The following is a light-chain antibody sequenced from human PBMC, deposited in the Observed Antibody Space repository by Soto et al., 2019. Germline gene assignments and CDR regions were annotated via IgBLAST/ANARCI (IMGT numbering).Light chain of an antibody. Sequence: SVLTQPPSASGTPGQRVTISCSGSSSNIGSNYVYWYQQLPGTAPKLLIYSNNQRPSGVPDRFSGSKSGTSASLAISGLRSEDEADYYCAAWDDSVSGQVFGGGTKLTVL. J-gene: IGLJ3*02. V-gene: IGLV1-47*02. CDR3: AAWDDSVSGQV. CDR2: SNN. CDR1: SSNIGSNY.